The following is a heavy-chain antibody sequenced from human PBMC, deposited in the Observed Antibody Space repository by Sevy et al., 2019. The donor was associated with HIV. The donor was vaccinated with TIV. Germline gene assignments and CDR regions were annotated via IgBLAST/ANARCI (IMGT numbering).Heavy chain of an antibody. V-gene: IGHV3-30*18. CDR2: ISYDGSNK. CDR3: AKDRDPDGDYYYYYYMDV. CDR1: EFTFSSYG. J-gene: IGHJ6*03. D-gene: IGHD3-10*01. Sequence: GGSLRLSCAASEFTFSSYGKHWVRQAPGKGLEWVAVISYDGSNKYYADSVKGRFTISRDNSKNTLYLQMNSLRAEDTAVYYCAKDRDPDGDYYYYYYMDVWGKGTTVTVSS.